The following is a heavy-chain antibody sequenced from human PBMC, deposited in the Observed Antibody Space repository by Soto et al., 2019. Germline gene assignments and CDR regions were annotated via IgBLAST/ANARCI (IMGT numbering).Heavy chain of an antibody. CDR1: GYTFTNYA. CDR3: ASMYPAFDY. Sequence: XVKVSCKASGYTFTNYAMHWVRQAPGQRLEWMXWINAXNGKKKYSQKXXGRVTITXXKSESTAYMELRSMRSEDTAVYYCASMYPAFDYWGQGTLVTVSS. J-gene: IGHJ4*02. CDR2: INAXNGKK. V-gene: IGHV1-3*01. D-gene: IGHD2-2*01.